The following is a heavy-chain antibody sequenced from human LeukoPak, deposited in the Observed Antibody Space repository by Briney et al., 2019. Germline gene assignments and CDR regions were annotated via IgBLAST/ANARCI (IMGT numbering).Heavy chain of an antibody. CDR3: ARRHDYDGHIDY. D-gene: IGHD4-23*01. J-gene: IGHJ4*02. CDR1: GDPITSYY. V-gene: IGHV4-4*09. CDR2: IYTKGRT. Sequence: SETLSLTCTVSGDPITSYYWSWIRQSPGKGLEWIGYIYTKGRTNYNPSLKSRVTMSVDTSKNQLSLKLNSVTAADTAIYYCARRHDYDGHIDYWGQGALVTVSS.